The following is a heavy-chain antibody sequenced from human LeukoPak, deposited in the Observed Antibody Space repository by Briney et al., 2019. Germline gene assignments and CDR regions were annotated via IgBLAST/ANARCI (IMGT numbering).Heavy chain of an antibody. J-gene: IGHJ4*02. CDR3: AKTRPLDSSSWSHGDY. CDR1: GFTFSSYG. CDR2: IWYDGSNK. Sequence: GRSLRLSCAASGFTFSSYGMHWVRQAPGKGLEWVAVIWYDGSNKYYADSVKGRFTISRDNSKNTLYLQMNSLRAEDTAVYYCAKTRPLDSSSWSHGDYWGQGTLVTVSS. V-gene: IGHV3-33*06. D-gene: IGHD6-13*01.